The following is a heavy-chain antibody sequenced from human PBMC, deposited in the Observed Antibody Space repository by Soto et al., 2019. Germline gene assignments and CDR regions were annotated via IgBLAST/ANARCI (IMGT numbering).Heavy chain of an antibody. D-gene: IGHD3-10*01. CDR2: IYYSGST. CDR3: AITIMVRGVIRWFDP. Sequence: SETLSLTCTVSGGCISSYYWSWIRQPPGKGLEWIGYIYYSGSTNYHPSLKSRVTISVDTSKNQFSLKLSSVTAADTAVYYCAITIMVRGVIRWFDPWGQGTLVTVSS. V-gene: IGHV4-59*08. J-gene: IGHJ5*02. CDR1: GGCISSYY.